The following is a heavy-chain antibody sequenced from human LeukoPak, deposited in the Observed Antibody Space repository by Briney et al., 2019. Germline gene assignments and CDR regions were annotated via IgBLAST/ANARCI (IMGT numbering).Heavy chain of an antibody. Sequence: SETLSLTCAVYGGSFSDYYWSWIRQPPGKGLEWIGEINHSGSTNYNPSLKSRVTISVDTSKNQLSLKLSSVTAADTAVYYCARGHFNWALAMVRGVISWFDPWGQGTLVTVSS. CDR2: INHSGST. V-gene: IGHV4-34*01. CDR1: GGSFSDYY. D-gene: IGHD3-10*01. CDR3: ARGHFNWALAMVRGVISWFDP. J-gene: IGHJ5*02.